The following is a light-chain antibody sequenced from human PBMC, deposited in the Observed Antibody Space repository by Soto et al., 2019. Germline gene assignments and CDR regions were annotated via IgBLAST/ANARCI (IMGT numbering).Light chain of an antibody. CDR1: SGHSDYA. V-gene: IGLV4-69*01. J-gene: IGLJ7*01. Sequence: QPVLTQSPSASASLGASVKLTCTLSSGHSDYAIAWHKQQPERGPRFLMVLNSDGSHNKGDGIPDRFSGSSSGAERYLTISSLQSDDEADYYCQTWGTGIAVFGGGTQLTVL. CDR3: QTWGTGIAV. CDR2: LNSDGSH.